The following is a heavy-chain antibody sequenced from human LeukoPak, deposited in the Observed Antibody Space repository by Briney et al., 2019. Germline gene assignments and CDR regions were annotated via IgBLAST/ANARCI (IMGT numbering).Heavy chain of an antibody. CDR3: ARDVVLTSSPDAFDT. D-gene: IGHD2-21*02. J-gene: IGHJ3*02. Sequence: SQTLSLTCTVSGVSITKDGYSWTWIRQPPGKGLEWIGDISYSGSTKYKPSLKRRLTISGDVSKNQFSLKLTSVTAADTAVYYCARDVVLTSSPDAFDTWGQGTMVTVSS. CDR2: ISYSGST. CDR1: GVSITKDGYS. V-gene: IGHV4-31*03.